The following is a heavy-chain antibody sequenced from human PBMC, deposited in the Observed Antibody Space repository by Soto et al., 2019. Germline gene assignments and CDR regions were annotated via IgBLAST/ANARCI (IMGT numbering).Heavy chain of an antibody. CDR3: ARVRDWFDP. CDR1: GGSFSGYY. Sequence: PSGTLSLTCAFYGGSFSGYYWNWIRQPPGKGLEWIGEIDHSGYTNYNPSLKSRVTISVDTSKNQFSLRLTSVTAADTAVYYCARVRDWFDPWGQGTLVTVAS. J-gene: IGHJ5*02. V-gene: IGHV4-34*01. CDR2: IDHSGYT. D-gene: IGHD3-3*01.